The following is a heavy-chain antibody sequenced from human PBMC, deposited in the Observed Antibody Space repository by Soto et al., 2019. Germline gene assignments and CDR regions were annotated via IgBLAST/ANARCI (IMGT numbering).Heavy chain of an antibody. D-gene: IGHD5-18*01. V-gene: IGHV4-31*03. CDR2: IYYSGRT. Sequence: QVQLQESGPGLVKPSQTLSLTCTVSGGSISSGGYYWSWIRQHPGKGLEWNGYIYYSGRTYYNPSLKSRVTISVDTSKNQFSLKMRSVTAADAAVYYCARVLLGDTVMDAYFAYWGQGTLVTVSS. CDR1: GGSISSGGYY. J-gene: IGHJ4*02. CDR3: ARVLLGDTVMDAYFAY.